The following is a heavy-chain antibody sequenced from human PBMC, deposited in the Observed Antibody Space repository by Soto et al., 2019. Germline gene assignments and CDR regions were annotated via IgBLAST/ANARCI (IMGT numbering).Heavy chain of an antibody. Sequence: VQLVQSGAEVMKPGASVKVSCKASGYTFSNYGIHWVRQAPGQRLEWMGWINAGNGNTQYSQKFQGKVTITRDTSASTAYMELSSLRSEDTAVYYCARTAYSSGWYYYYFDYWGRGTLVTVSS. V-gene: IGHV1-3*01. CDR1: GYTFSNYG. CDR3: ARTAYSSGWYYYYFDY. D-gene: IGHD6-19*01. CDR2: INAGNGNT. J-gene: IGHJ4*02.